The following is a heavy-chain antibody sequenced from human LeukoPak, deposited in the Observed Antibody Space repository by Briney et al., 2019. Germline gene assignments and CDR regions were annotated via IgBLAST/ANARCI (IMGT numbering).Heavy chain of an antibody. Sequence: GGSLRLSCAASGFTFSSYGMHWVRQAPGKGLEWVAVISYDGSNKYYADSVKGRFTISRDNAKNSLYLQMNSLRAEDTAVYYCARVTWPLDYWGQGTLVTVSS. D-gene: IGHD3-16*01. CDR3: ARVTWPLDY. V-gene: IGHV3-30*03. J-gene: IGHJ4*02. CDR1: GFTFSSYG. CDR2: ISYDGSNK.